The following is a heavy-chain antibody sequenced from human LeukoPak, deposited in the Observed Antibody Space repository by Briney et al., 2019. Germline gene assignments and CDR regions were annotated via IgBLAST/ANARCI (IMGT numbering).Heavy chain of an antibody. V-gene: IGHV4-59*08. Sequence: SETLSLTCTVSGGSISSYYWSWIRQSPGKGLEWIGYIYYSGSTNYNPSLKSRVTISVDTSKNQFSLKLSSVTAADTAVYYCARLRTYYDILTGSSTIDYWGQGTLVTVSS. J-gene: IGHJ4*02. CDR3: ARLRTYYDILTGSSTIDY. D-gene: IGHD3-9*01. CDR2: IYYSGST. CDR1: GGSISSYY.